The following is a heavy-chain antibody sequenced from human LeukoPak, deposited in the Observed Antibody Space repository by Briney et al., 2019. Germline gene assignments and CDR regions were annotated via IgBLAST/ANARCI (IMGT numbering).Heavy chain of an antibody. V-gene: IGHV3-53*05. J-gene: IGHJ4*02. Sequence: GGSLRLSCAASGFTVSSNYMSWVRQAPGKGLEWVSVIYSGGSTYYADSVKGRFTISRDNSKNTLYLQMNSLRVEDTAVYYCAKDLIKYDFWSAGGYWGQGTLVTVSS. CDR2: IYSGGST. D-gene: IGHD3-3*01. CDR1: GFTVSSNY. CDR3: AKDLIKYDFWSAGGY.